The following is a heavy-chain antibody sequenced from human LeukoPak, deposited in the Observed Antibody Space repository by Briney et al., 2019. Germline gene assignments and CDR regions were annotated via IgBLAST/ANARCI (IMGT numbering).Heavy chain of an antibody. V-gene: IGHV4-59*08. J-gene: IGHJ3*02. CDR3: ARGPYSYDSSGAFDI. D-gene: IGHD3-22*01. CDR2: IYYSGST. Sequence: SETLSLTCTVSGGSISTYYWSWIRQPPGKGLEWIGYIYYSGSTNYTPSFKSRVTISVDTSKNQFSLKLSSVTAADTAVYFCARGPYSYDSSGAFDIWGQGTMVTVSS. CDR1: GGSISTYY.